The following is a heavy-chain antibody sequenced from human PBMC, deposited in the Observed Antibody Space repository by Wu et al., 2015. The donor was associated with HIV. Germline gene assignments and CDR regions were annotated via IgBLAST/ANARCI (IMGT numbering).Heavy chain of an antibody. CDR3: ATDGDYISGSVY. Sequence: QVQLVQSGAEVKKPGSSVKVSCKASGGTLRRDAFRWLRQAPGQGLEWIGGIIPIFNTPNYAQRFEGRVTITTDDSTSTMYMELSNLRSDDAAVYYCATDGDYISGSVYWGQGTLVTVSS. V-gene: IGHV1-69*05. CDR2: IIPIFNTP. CDR1: GGTLRRDA. D-gene: IGHD6-19*01. J-gene: IGHJ4*02.